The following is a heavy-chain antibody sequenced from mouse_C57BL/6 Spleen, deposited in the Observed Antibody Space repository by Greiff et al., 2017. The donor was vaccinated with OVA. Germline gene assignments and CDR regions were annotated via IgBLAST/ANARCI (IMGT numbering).Heavy chain of an antibody. D-gene: IGHD3-2*02. Sequence: QVQLQQPGAELVKPGASVKVSCKASGYTFTSYWMHWVKQRPGQGLEWIGRIHPSDSDTNYNHKFKGKATLTVDKSSSTAYMKRSSLTSEDSAVYYCAIEGQLRSRFDYAMAYWGQGTSVTVS. CDR2: IHPSDSDT. CDR1: GYTFTSYW. V-gene: IGHV1-74*01. J-gene: IGHJ4*01. CDR3: AIEGQLRSRFDYAMAY.